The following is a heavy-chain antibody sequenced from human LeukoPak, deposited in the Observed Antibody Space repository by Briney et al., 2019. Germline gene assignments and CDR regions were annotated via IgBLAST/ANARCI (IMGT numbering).Heavy chain of an antibody. V-gene: IGHV5-51*01. D-gene: IGHD6-19*01. CDR3: ARPGSSGWNRVDY. CDR1: GYSFTTYW. J-gene: IGHJ4*02. Sequence: GESLKISCKGSGYSFTTYWIGWVRQMPGKGLEWMGIIYPGDSDTRYSPSFQGQVTISADKSISTAYLQWSSLKASDTAMYYRARPGSSGWNRVDYWGQGTLVTVSS. CDR2: IYPGDSDT.